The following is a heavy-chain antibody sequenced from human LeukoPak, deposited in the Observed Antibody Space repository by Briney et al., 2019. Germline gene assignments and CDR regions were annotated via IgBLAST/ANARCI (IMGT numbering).Heavy chain of an antibody. Sequence: PGGSLRLSCAASGFTFSSYAMSWVRQAPGKGLEWVSAITGSGGSTYYADSVKGRFTISRDNSTNTLYLQMNSLRAEDTAVYYCAKWGDYDVLTGYYVSDYWGQGTLVTVSS. V-gene: IGHV3-23*01. CDR3: AKWGDYDVLTGYYVSDY. J-gene: IGHJ4*02. CDR2: ITGSGGST. CDR1: GFTFSSYA. D-gene: IGHD3-9*01.